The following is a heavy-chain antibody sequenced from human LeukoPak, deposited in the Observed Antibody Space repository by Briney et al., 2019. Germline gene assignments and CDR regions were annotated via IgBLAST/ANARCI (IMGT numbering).Heavy chain of an antibody. J-gene: IGHJ4*02. CDR1: GFTFGDYA. CDR2: ISSSSDI. D-gene: IGHD3-9*01. Sequence: PGRSLRLSCTTSGFTFGDYAMNWVRQAPGKGLEWVSSISSSSDIYYVDSVKGRFTISRDNAKNSQYLQMNSLRAEDTAVYYCARGTLTGYWFDYWGQGTLVTVSS. V-gene: IGHV3-69-1*01. CDR3: ARGTLTGYWFDY.